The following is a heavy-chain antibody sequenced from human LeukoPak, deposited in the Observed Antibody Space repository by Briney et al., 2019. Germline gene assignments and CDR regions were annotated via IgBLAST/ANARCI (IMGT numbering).Heavy chain of an antibody. D-gene: IGHD3-10*02. Sequence: ASVKVSRKASGYTFTGYYMHWVRQAPGQGLEWMGWINPNSGGTNYAQKFQGRVTMTRGTSISTAYMGLSRLRSDDTAVYYCAILCSDWLPTTPLDYWGQGTLVTVSS. CDR1: GYTFTGYY. CDR2: INPNSGGT. V-gene: IGHV1-2*02. J-gene: IGHJ4*02. CDR3: AILCSDWLPTTPLDY.